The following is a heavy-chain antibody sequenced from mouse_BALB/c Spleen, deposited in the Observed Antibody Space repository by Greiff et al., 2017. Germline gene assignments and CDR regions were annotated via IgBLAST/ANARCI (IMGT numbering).Heavy chain of an antibody. CDR2: ISYSGST. CDR1: GYSITSYYA. V-gene: IGHV3-2*02. Sequence: EVKLLESGPGLVKPSQSLSLTCTVTGYSITSYYAWNWIRQFPGNKLEWMGYISYSGSTSYNPSLKSRISITRDTSKNQFFLQLNSVTTEDTATYYCARSNYGPWFAYWGQGTLVTVSA. D-gene: IGHD1-1*01. CDR3: ARSNYGPWFAY. J-gene: IGHJ3*01.